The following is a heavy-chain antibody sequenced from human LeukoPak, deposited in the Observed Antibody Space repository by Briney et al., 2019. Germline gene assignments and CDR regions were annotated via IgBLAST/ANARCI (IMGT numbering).Heavy chain of an antibody. D-gene: IGHD3-10*01. J-gene: IGHJ4*02. Sequence: GGSLRLSCAASGFTFSSYSMNWVRQAPGKGLEWVSSISSSSSYIYYADSVKGRFTISRDNAKNSLYLQMNSLRAEDTAVYYCARGSGYYGSGSYQYYFDYWGQGTLVTVSS. V-gene: IGHV3-21*01. CDR1: GFTFSSYS. CDR3: ARGSGYYGSGSYQYYFDY. CDR2: ISSSSSYI.